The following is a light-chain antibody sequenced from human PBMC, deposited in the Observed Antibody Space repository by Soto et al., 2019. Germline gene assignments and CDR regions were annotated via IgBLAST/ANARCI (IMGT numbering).Light chain of an antibody. V-gene: IGKV3-15*01. CDR3: QQYDDWPLT. CDR2: GAS. Sequence: ETVMTQSPATLSVTPGDRVTLSCRASQSVNSNLAWYQQKPGQSPRLLIHGASTRATGIPARFRGSGSGAVFTLTITSLQFEDSAIYYCQQYDDWPLTFGQGTRLEIK. J-gene: IGKJ5*01. CDR1: QSVNSN.